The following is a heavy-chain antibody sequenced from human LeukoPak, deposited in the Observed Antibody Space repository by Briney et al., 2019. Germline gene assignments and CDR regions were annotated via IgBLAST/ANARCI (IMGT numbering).Heavy chain of an antibody. V-gene: IGHV4-4*07. CDR3: ARDRGGYDWFDP. D-gene: IGHD3-22*01. CDR1: GGSISSYY. Sequence: SETLSPTCTVSGGSISSYYWSWNRQPAGKGLEWIGRIYTSGSTNYNPSLKSRVTMSVDTSKHQFSLKLSSVTAADTAVYYCARDRGGYDWFDPWGQGTLVTVSS. CDR2: IYTSGST. J-gene: IGHJ5*02.